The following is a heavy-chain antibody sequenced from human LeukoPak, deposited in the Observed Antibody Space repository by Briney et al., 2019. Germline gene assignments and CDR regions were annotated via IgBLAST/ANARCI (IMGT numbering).Heavy chain of an antibody. V-gene: IGHV4-34*01. CDR1: GGSFSGYY. CDR3: ARGPTDTFHDFDY. CDR2: INHSGST. Sequence: SETLSPTCAVYGGSFSGYYWSWIRQPPGKGLEWIGEINHSGSTNYNPSLKSRVTISVDTSKNQFSLKLSSVTAADTAVYYCARGPTDTFHDFDYWGQGTVVTVSA. D-gene: IGHD4-17*01. J-gene: IGHJ4*02.